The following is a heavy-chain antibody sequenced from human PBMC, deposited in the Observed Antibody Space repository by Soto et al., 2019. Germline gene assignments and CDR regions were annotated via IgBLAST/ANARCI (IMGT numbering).Heavy chain of an antibody. CDR2: ISSSGSTI. Sequence: VQLLESGGGLVKPGGSLRLSCAASGFTFSDYYMSWIRQAPGKGLEWVSYISSSGSTIYYADSVKGRFTISRDNAKNSLYLQMNSLRAEDTAVYYCARDMEYSGYDLRLLRHAFDIWGQGTMVTVSS. CDR3: ARDMEYSGYDLRLLRHAFDI. V-gene: IGHV3-11*01. J-gene: IGHJ3*02. CDR1: GFTFSDYY. D-gene: IGHD5-12*01.